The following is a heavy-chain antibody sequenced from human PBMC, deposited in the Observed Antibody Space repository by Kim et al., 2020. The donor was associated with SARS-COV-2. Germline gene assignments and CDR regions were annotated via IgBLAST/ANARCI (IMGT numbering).Heavy chain of an antibody. V-gene: IGHV1-3*01. CDR3: ARATGSGSYLLDF. Sequence: KYSEKFKDRVTTTRDTSASTAYMELSSLRSEDTALYYCARATGSGSYLLDFWGQGTLVTVSS. D-gene: IGHD3-10*01. J-gene: IGHJ4*02.